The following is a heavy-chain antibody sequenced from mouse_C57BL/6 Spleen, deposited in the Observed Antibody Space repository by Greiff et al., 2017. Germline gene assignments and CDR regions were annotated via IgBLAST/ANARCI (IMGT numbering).Heavy chain of an antibody. CDR3: AREGDYYGSSLAWFAY. Sequence: VQLQESGAELAKPGASVKLSCKASGYTFTSYWMHWVKQRPGQGLAWIGYINPSSGYTKYNQKFKDKATLTADKSSSKTYMQLSSMAYEDSAVYYWAREGDYYGSSLAWFAYGGQGTLVTVSA. D-gene: IGHD1-1*01. CDR1: GYTFTSYW. CDR2: INPSSGYT. V-gene: IGHV1-7*01. J-gene: IGHJ3*01.